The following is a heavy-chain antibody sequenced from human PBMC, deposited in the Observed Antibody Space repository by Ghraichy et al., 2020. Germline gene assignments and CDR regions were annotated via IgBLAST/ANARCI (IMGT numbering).Heavy chain of an antibody. J-gene: IGHJ4*02. D-gene: IGHD3-3*01. CDR3: ARSAKRITIFGVVIRTTNFDY. CDR2: INHSGST. CDR1: GGSFSGYY. Sequence: SETLSLTCAVYGGSFSGYYWSWIRQPPGKGLEWIGEINHSGSTNYNPSLKSRVTISVDTSKNQFSLKLSSVTAADTAVYYCARSAKRITIFGVVIRTTNFDYWGQGTLVTVSS. V-gene: IGHV4-34*01.